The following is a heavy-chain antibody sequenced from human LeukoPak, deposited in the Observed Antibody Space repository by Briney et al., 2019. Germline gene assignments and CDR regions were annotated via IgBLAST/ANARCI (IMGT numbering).Heavy chain of an antibody. D-gene: IGHD1-26*01. CDR2: INWNGGST. V-gene: IGHV3-20*04. J-gene: IGHJ3*02. CDR3: ARGGSYLSAFDI. CDR1: GFSFDDYD. Sequence: GGSLRLSCAASGFSFDDYDMSWVRQAPGKGLESVSGINWNGGSTGYADSVKGRFTISRDNAKNTLYLQMNSLRAEDTAVYYCARGGSYLSAFDIWGQGTMVTVSS.